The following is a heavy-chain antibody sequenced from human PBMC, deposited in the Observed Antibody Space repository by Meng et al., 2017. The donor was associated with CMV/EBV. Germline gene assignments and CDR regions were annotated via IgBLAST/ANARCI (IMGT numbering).Heavy chain of an antibody. D-gene: IGHD2-8*01. V-gene: IGHV3-30*02. Sequence: GESLKISCAASGFTFSSYGMHWVRQAPGKGLEWVAFIRYDGSNKYYADSVKGRFTISRDNSKNTLYLQMNSRRAEDTAVYYCAKSEPHIVLMPTENYYYYGMDVWGQGTTVTVSS. J-gene: IGHJ6*02. CDR1: GFTFSSYG. CDR2: IRYDGSNK. CDR3: AKSEPHIVLMPTENYYYYGMDV.